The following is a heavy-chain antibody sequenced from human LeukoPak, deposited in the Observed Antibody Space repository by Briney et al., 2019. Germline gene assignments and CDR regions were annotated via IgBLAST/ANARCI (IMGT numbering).Heavy chain of an antibody. J-gene: IGHJ4*02. CDR2: IRSKAYGGTT. V-gene: IGHV3-49*04. CDR1: GFTFGDYA. Sequence: PGGSLRLSCTASGFTFGDYAMSWVRQAPGKGLEWVGFIRSKAYGGTTEYAASVKGRFTISRDDSKSIAYLQIDSLRAEDTAVFYCARDKDWICRNGLCFTGYSEYWGRGTPVTVSS. CDR3: ARDKDWICRNGLCFTGYSEY. D-gene: IGHD2-8*01.